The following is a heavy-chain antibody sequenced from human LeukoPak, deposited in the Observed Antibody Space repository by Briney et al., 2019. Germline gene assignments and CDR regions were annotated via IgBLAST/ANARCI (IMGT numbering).Heavy chain of an antibody. CDR3: ARDGAPIAAAGTGTNWFDP. Sequence: GGSLRLSCAASGFTFSSYWMSWVRQAPGKGLEWVANIKQDGSEKYYVDSEKGRFTISRDNAKNSLYLQMNSLRAEDTAVYYCARDGAPIAAAGTGTNWFDPWGQGTLVTVSS. CDR1: GFTFSSYW. V-gene: IGHV3-7*01. D-gene: IGHD6-13*01. J-gene: IGHJ5*02. CDR2: IKQDGSEK.